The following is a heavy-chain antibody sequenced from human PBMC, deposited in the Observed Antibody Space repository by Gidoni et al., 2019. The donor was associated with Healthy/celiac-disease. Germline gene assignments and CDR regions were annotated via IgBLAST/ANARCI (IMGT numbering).Heavy chain of an antibody. Sequence: TNYNPSLKSRVTISVDTSKNQFSLKLSSVTAADTAVYYCATIDLAYCGGDCYSGWFDPWGQGTLVTVSS. CDR2: T. D-gene: IGHD2-21*02. CDR3: ATIDLAYCGGDCYSGWFDP. J-gene: IGHJ5*02. V-gene: IGHV4-59*01.